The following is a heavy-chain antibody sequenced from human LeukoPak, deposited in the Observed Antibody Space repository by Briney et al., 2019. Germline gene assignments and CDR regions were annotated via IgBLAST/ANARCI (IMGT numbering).Heavy chain of an antibody. CDR1: GGSISSYY. CDR2: VYYSVST. J-gene: IGHJ6*03. V-gene: IGHV4-59*08. CDR3: ARQESGPYHYMDV. D-gene: IGHD3-3*01. Sequence: SETLSLTCTVSGGSISSYYWTWIRQAPGKGLEWIGYVYYSVSTNYNPSLKSRVSISQDTSKNQVSLKLSSVTAADTSVYYCARQESGPYHYMDVWGKGTTVTVSS.